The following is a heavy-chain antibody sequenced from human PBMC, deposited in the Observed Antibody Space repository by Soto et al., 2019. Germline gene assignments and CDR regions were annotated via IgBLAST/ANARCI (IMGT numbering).Heavy chain of an antibody. D-gene: IGHD6-19*01. Sequence: QVQLVQSGAEVKKPGASVKVSCKASGYTFSSNGVSWVRQAPGQGLEWMGWISTFNGNAHYAQKFKGRVTMTTDTSKNTAYMELTSLSSDDTAVYYCARLHGYSSGWYDYWGQGTLVTVSS. V-gene: IGHV1-18*04. CDR2: ISTFNGNA. CDR3: ARLHGYSSGWYDY. CDR1: GYTFSSNG. J-gene: IGHJ4*02.